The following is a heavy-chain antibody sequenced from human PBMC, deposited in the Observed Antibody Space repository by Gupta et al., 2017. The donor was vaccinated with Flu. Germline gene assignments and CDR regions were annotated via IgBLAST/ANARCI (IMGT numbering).Heavy chain of an antibody. CDR1: GFTFSNAW. J-gene: IGHJ4*02. CDR2: IKSKTDGGTT. V-gene: IGHV3-15*01. Sequence: EVQLVESGGGLVNPGGSLRLSCAASGFTFSNAWMSWVRQSPGKGLEWVGRIKSKTDGGTTDYVAPVKGRFTISRDDSRNTLYLQMSSLKTEDTAVYYCATNSAYHLDYWGQGTLVTVSS. D-gene: IGHD1-14*01. CDR3: ATNSAYHLDY.